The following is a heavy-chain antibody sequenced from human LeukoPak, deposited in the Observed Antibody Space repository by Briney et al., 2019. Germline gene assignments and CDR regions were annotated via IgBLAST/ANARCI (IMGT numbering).Heavy chain of an antibody. D-gene: IGHD3-10*01. CDR2: IWNDGSNK. CDR3: ARASGPFDY. J-gene: IGHJ4*02. V-gene: IGHV3-33*01. CDR1: GFTFCTYG. Sequence: GGSLRISCAASGFTFCTYGMHWVRQGPGKGLEWVAVIWNDGSNKYYADSVKGRFTISRDNSKNTLYLQMNSLRAEDTAVYSCARASGPFDYWGQGTLVTVSS.